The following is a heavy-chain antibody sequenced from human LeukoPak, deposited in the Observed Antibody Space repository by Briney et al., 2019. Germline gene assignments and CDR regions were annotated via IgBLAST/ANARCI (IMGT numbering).Heavy chain of an antibody. CDR2: IYHSGST. D-gene: IGHD2-2*01. CDR1: GGSISSGGYY. CDR3: ARWGYCSSTSCYGAWLDP. Sequence: SETLSLTCTVSGGSISSGGYYWRWIRQPPGKGLEWIGYIYHSGSTYYNPSLKSRVTISVDRSKNQFSLKLSSVTAADTAVYYCARWGYCSSTSCYGAWLDPWGQGTLVTVSS. J-gene: IGHJ5*02. V-gene: IGHV4-30-2*01.